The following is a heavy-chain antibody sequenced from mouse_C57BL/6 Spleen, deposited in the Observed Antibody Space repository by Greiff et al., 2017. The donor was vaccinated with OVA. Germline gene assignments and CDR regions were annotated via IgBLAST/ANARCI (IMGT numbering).Heavy chain of an antibody. CDR3: TREGYGSSRRPPFAY. CDR1: GFTFSSYA. D-gene: IGHD1-1*01. CDR2: ISSGGDYI. Sequence: EVKLMESGEGLVKPGGSLKLSCAASGFTFSSYAMSWVRQTPEKRLEWVAYISSGGDYIYYADTVKGRFTISRDNARNTLYLQMSSLKSEDTAMYYCTREGYGSSRRPPFAYWGQGTLVTVSA. V-gene: IGHV5-9-1*02. J-gene: IGHJ3*01.